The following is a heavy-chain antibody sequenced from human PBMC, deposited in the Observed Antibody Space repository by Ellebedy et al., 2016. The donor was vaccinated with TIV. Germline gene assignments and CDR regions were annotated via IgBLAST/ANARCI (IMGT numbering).Heavy chain of an antibody. J-gene: IGHJ3*02. CDR2: IKQDGSEK. CDR1: GLTFSRYW. V-gene: IGHV3-7*03. CDR3: ARDNTNPRSAFDI. Sequence: GGSLRLSCAASGLTFSRYWMSWVRQAPGKGLEWVANIKQDGSEKNYVDSVKGRFTISRDNAKNSLYLQMNSLRAEDTAVYYCARDNTNPRSAFDIWGQGTMVTVSS.